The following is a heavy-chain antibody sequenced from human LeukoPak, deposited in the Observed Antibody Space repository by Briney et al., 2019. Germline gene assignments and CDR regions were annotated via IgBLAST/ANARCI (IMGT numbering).Heavy chain of an antibody. CDR3: AGARGGFVVPGYTDY. D-gene: IGHD2-2*01. Sequence: PGGSLRLSCAASGFTFSSYEMNWVRQAPGKGLEWVSYISSSGSTIYYADSVKGRFTISRDNAKNSLYLQMNSLRAEDTAVYYCAGARGGFVVPGYTDYWGQGTLVTVSS. J-gene: IGHJ4*02. CDR2: ISSSGSTI. V-gene: IGHV3-48*03. CDR1: GFTFSSYE.